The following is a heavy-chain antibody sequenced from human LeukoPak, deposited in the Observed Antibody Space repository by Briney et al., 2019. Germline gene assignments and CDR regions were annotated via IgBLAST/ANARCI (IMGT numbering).Heavy chain of an antibody. CDR2: ISWNSGSI. CDR1: GFTFDDYA. CDR3: AKDLGQGIAAFDY. V-gene: IGHV3-9*01. J-gene: IGHJ4*02. D-gene: IGHD6-13*01. Sequence: PGRSLRLSCAASGFTFDDYAMHWVRQAPGKGLEWVSGISWNSGSIGYADSVKGRFTISRDNAKNSLYLQMNSLRAEDTALYYCAKDLGQGIAAFDYWGQGTLVTVSS.